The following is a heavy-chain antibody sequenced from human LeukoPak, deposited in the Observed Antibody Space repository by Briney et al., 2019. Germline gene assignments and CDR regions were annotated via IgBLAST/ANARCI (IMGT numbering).Heavy chain of an antibody. Sequence: SQTLSLTCAISGDSVSSNSAAWNWIRLSPSRGLEWLGRTYFRPKWYNDYALSVAGRITIHPDTSKNQFSLQLNSVTPEGTAVYYCARDRLGMGYWGQGTLVTVSS. CDR2: TYFRPKWYN. V-gene: IGHV6-1*01. D-gene: IGHD7-27*01. CDR3: ARDRLGMGY. J-gene: IGHJ4*02. CDR1: GDSVSSNSAA.